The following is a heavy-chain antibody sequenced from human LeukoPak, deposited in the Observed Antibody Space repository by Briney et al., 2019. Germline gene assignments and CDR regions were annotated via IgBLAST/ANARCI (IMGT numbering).Heavy chain of an antibody. D-gene: IGHD6-13*01. CDR2: LYYSRNT. V-gene: IGHV4-59*01. CDR1: GGSPGEYN. J-gene: IGHJ4*02. Sequence: SGTLCLSCTVSGGSPGEYNSSWIRETPRKGLEWMGYLYYSRNTNYSPSLKSRVTISADTSKNQVYLKLRSVTAADTAVYYCVRDLWGAGGTQYGGQGTQVIVSS. CDR3: VRDLWGAGGTQY.